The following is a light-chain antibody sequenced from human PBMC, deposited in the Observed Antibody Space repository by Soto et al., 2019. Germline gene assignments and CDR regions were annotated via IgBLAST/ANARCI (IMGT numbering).Light chain of an antibody. CDR2: DVS. CDR3: CSYAGSYTYV. CDR1: SSDVGGYNY. V-gene: IGLV2-11*01. Sequence: QSVLTQPRSVSGSPGQSVTISSPGTSSDVGGYNYVSWYQQHPGKAPKLMIYDVSKRPSGVPDRFSGSKSGNTASLTISGLQPEDEADYYCCSYAGSYTYVFGTGTKVTVL. J-gene: IGLJ1*01.